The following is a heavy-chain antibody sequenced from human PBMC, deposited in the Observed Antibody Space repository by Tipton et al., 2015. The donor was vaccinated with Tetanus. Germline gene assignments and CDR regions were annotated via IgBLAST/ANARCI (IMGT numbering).Heavy chain of an antibody. J-gene: IGHJ4*02. Sequence: SLRLSCTASGFTSESHYMHWVRQTPGKGLVWISRINPDGRRTNYADSVRGRFTISRDHAKNTVYLQMNSLRAEDTAVYYCTRLWAAALDYWGQGTLVTVSS. V-gene: IGHV3-74*01. CDR3: TRLWAAALDY. D-gene: IGHD3-10*01. CDR1: GFTSESHY. CDR2: INPDGRRT.